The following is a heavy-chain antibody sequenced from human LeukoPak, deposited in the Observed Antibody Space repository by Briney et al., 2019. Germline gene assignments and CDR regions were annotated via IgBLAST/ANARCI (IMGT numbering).Heavy chain of an antibody. CDR1: GYTFTSYY. CDR2: INPSGGST. D-gene: IGHD3-10*01. CDR3: AREDGSFDYYYYGMDV. J-gene: IGHJ6*02. Sequence: ASGKVSCKASGYTFTSYYMHWVRQAPGQGLEWMGIINPSGGSTSYAQKFQGRVTMTRDTSTSTVYMELSSLRSEDTAVYYCAREDGSFDYYYYGMDVWGQGTTVTVSS. V-gene: IGHV1-46*01.